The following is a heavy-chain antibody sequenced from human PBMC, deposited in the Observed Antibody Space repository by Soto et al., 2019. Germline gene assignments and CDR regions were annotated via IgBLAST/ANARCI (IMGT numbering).Heavy chain of an antibody. Sequence: EVKLVESGGGLVQPGRSLRLSCAASGLIFDVYAMHWARQGPGKGLEWVPGISWNGVKMAYAESMDGRFTIARDNVKNPLEVHMNSLRSAGTSLFYSLRPEGTPWYHCPPLVSLSSPLKRTSGWLWEWFDRWGQGTLVTVSS. J-gene: IGHJ5*02. CDR2: ISWNGVKM. V-gene: IGHV3-9*01. CDR1: GLIFDVYA. D-gene: IGHD1-20*01. CDR3: LRPEGTPWYHCPPLVSLSSPLKRTSGWLWEWFDR.